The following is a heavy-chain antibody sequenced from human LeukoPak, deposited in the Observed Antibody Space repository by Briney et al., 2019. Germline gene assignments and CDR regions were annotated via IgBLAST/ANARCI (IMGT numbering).Heavy chain of an antibody. V-gene: IGHV3-7*01. CDR1: GFSFGSDW. CDR3: ARALGDQPDYYYGMDV. D-gene: IGHD2-2*01. J-gene: IGHJ6*02. CDR2: IKEDGSEK. Sequence: GGSLRLSCAASGFSFGSDWMSWVGQAPGRGLDGVGNIKEDGSEKYYVDSVTGRFTISRDNADNSLLLQMNSLRAEDTAVYYCARALGDQPDYYYGMDVWGQGTTVTVSS.